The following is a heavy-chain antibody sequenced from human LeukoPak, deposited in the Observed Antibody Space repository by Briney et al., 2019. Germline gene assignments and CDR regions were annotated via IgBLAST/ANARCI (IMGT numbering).Heavy chain of an antibody. V-gene: IGHV3-30-3*02. CDR2: ISYDGSNK. Sequence: PGGSLRLSCAASGFTFSSYAMHWVRQAPGKGLEWVAVISYDGSNKYYADSVKGRFTISRDNSKNTLYLQMNSLRAEDTAVYYCAKPRVGATTYTQRANYFDYWGQGTLVTVSS. CDR3: AKPRVGATTYTQRANYFDY. D-gene: IGHD1-26*01. J-gene: IGHJ4*02. CDR1: GFTFSSYA.